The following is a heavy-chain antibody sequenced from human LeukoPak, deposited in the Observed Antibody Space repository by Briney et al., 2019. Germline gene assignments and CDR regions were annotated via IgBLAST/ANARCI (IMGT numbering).Heavy chain of an antibody. Sequence: GGSLRLSCAASGFTFSTYTMYWVRHPPGKRLEWVSIIGSSGGGIHYADSVKGRFTISRDNSKNALYLQMNSLRVEDTAVYYCARGEYYYDGGYWGQGTLVTVSS. CDR1: GFTFSTYT. CDR3: ARGEYYYDGGY. D-gene: IGHD3-22*01. J-gene: IGHJ4*02. CDR2: IGSSGGGI. V-gene: IGHV3-23*01.